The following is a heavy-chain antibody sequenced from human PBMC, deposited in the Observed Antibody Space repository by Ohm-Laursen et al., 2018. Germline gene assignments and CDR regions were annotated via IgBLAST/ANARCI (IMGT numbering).Heavy chain of an antibody. CDR2: INQDGSEK. V-gene: IGHV3-7*01. CDR1: GFAFSNSC. Sequence: SLRLSCTASGFAFSNSCLTWVRQAPGKGLEWVAHINQDGSEKNYGDSVKGRFTISRDNAKNSLYLQMNSLRVEDTAVFYCARGHYDMNLWGQGTTVTVSS. CDR3: ARGHYDMNL. J-gene: IGHJ6*02.